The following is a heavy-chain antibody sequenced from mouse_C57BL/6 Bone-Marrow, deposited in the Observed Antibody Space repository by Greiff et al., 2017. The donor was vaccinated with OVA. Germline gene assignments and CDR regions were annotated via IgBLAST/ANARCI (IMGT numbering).Heavy chain of an antibody. CDR1: GYTFTSYW. J-gene: IGHJ2*01. D-gene: IGHD1-1*01. CDR2: IDPSDSET. Sequence: QVQLQQPGAELVRPGSSVKLSCKASGYTFTSYWMHWVKQRPIQGLEWIGNIDPSDSETHYNQKFKDKATLTVDKSSSTAYMQLSSLTSEDSAVYHCARSYYYGSSYLDYRGQGTTLTVSS. V-gene: IGHV1-52*01. CDR3: ARSYYYGSSYLDY.